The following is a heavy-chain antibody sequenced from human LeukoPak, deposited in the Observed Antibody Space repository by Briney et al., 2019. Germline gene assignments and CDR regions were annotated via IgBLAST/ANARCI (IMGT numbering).Heavy chain of an antibody. Sequence: ASVKVSCKASGYTLTGYYMHWVRQAPGQGLEWMGWINPNSGGTNYAQKFQGRVTMTRDTSISTAYMELSRLRSDDTAVYYCARAPLEYCSSTSCYFHWFDPWGQGTLVTVSS. CDR1: GYTLTGYY. CDR3: ARAPLEYCSSTSCYFHWFDP. CDR2: INPNSGGT. D-gene: IGHD2-2*01. V-gene: IGHV1-2*02. J-gene: IGHJ5*02.